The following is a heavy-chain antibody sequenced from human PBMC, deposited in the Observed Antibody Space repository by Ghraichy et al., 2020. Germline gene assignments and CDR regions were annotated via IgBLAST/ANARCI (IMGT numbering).Heavy chain of an antibody. J-gene: IGHJ3*02. Sequence: GGSLRLSCAASGFTFSSYSMNWVRQAPGKGLEWVSYISSSSSTIYYADSVKGRFTISRDNAKNSLYLQMNSLRDEDTAVYYCARDGLQAYCGGDCPSADAFDIWGQGTMVTVSS. CDR1: GFTFSSYS. D-gene: IGHD2-21*02. CDR3: ARDGLQAYCGGDCPSADAFDI. V-gene: IGHV3-48*02. CDR2: ISSSSSTI.